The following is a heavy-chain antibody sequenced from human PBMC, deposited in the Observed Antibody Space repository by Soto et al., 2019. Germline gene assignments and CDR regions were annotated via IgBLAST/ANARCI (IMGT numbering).Heavy chain of an antibody. CDR2: IYESGYT. D-gene: IGHD5-18*01. CDR3: ARALRHTAMVYPLFDP. J-gene: IGHJ5*02. V-gene: IGHV4-31*03. CDR1: GASVSSGAYY. Sequence: TLCLTCTVSGASVSSGAYYWGWVRQRPGRGLEWIGYIYESGYTYYNTSLKSRLTISLDRSNNQFSLGLTSVTAADTAVYYCARALRHTAMVYPLFDPWGQGTLVTVSS.